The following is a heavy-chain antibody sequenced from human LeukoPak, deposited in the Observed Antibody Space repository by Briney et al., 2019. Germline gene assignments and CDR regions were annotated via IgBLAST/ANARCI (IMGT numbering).Heavy chain of an antibody. CDR1: GYTLTELS. CDR3: ATDILGIAVAGTNY. Sequence: ASVKVSCKVSGYTLTELSMHWVRQAHGKGLEWMGGFDPEDGETIYAQKFQGRVTMTEDTSTDTAYMELSSLRSEDTAVYYCATDILGIAVAGTNYWGQGTLVTVSS. CDR2: FDPEDGET. D-gene: IGHD6-19*01. V-gene: IGHV1-24*01. J-gene: IGHJ4*02.